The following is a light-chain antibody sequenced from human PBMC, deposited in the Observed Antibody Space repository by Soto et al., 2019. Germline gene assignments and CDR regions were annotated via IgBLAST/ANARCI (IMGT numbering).Light chain of an antibody. J-gene: IGKJ4*01. V-gene: IGKV3-15*01. Sequence: EIVMTQSPATLSVSPGERATLPCRASQSVSTNVAWYQQNPGQAPRLLIFGASTRATGIPARFSGSGSGTEFILTISSLQSEDFAVYYCQHYNEWPLTFGGGTKVEIK. CDR2: GAS. CDR1: QSVSTN. CDR3: QHYNEWPLT.